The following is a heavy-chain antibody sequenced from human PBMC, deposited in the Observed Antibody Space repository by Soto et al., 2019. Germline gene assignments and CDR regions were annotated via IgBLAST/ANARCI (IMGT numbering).Heavy chain of an antibody. V-gene: IGHV4-34*01. CDR3: ARSQRQQLVRRNWFDS. CDR1: GGSFSNYY. Sequence: SETLSLTCAVYGGSFSNYYWSWIRQPPGKGLEWIGEINDSGSTNYNPSLKSRVTISVDTSKNQFSLKLNSVTAADTAVYYCARSQRQQLVRRNWFDSWGQGSLVTVSS. CDR2: INDSGST. J-gene: IGHJ5*01. D-gene: IGHD6-13*01.